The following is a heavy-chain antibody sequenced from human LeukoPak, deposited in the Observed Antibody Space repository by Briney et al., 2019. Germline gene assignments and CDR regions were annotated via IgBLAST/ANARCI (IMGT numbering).Heavy chain of an antibody. V-gene: IGHV3-23*01. J-gene: IGHJ4*02. CDR3: AKGSGTAEDY. Sequence: GGSLRLSCAASGFTYSSYAMSWVRQAPGKGLEWVSAISGSGGRTHYADSVKGRFTISRDNSKNTLYLQMNSLRAEYTAVYYCAKGSGTAEDYWGQGTLVTVSS. D-gene: IGHD6-25*01. CDR1: GFTYSSYA. CDR2: ISGSGGRT.